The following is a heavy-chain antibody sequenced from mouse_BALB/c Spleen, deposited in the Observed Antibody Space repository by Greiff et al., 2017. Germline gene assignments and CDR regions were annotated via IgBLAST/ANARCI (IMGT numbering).Heavy chain of an antibody. CDR3: ARRGAILMDY. D-gene: IGHD3-1*01. Sequence: QVQLQQPGADLVKPGASVTLSCTASGYTFTSYWTHWVKQRPGQGLEWSGEINPSNGRTNYNEKFKSKATLTVDKSSSTAYMQLSSLTSEDSAVYYCARRGAILMDYWGQGTSVTVSS. J-gene: IGHJ4*01. CDR1: GYTFTSYW. V-gene: IGHV1S81*02. CDR2: INPSNGRT.